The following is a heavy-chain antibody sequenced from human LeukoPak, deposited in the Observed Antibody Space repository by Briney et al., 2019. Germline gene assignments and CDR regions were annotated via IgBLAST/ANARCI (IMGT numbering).Heavy chain of an antibody. D-gene: IGHD6-19*01. CDR2: ISGSGGST. CDR3: AKDFRGIAVAGGNY. Sequence: WGSLRLSCAASGFTFSSYAMSWVRQAPGKGLEWVSAISGSGGSTYYADSVKGRFTISRDNSKNTLYLQMNSLRAEDTAVYYCAKDFRGIAVAGGNYWGQGTLVTVSS. V-gene: IGHV3-23*01. J-gene: IGHJ4*02. CDR1: GFTFSSYA.